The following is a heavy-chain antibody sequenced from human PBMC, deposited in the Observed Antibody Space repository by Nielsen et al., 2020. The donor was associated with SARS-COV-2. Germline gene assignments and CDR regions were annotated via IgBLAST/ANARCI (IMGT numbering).Heavy chain of an antibody. CDR1: GFTFSSYW. CDR2: IKQDGSEK. D-gene: IGHD6-13*01. J-gene: IGHJ6*02. Sequence: GGSLRLSCAASGFTFSSYWMSWVRQAPGKGLEWVANIKQDGSEKYYVDSVKGRFTISRDNAKNSLYLQMNSLRAEDTAVYYCARVPDSSSWEDYGMDVWGQGTTVTVSS. V-gene: IGHV3-7*01. CDR3: ARVPDSSSWEDYGMDV.